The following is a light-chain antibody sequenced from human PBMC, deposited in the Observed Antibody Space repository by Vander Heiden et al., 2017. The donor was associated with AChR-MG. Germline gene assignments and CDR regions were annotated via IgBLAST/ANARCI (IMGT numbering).Light chain of an antibody. CDR1: QSVSSN. J-gene: IGKJ1*01. V-gene: IGKV3-15*01. CDR3: QQYNNGPPWT. CDR2: GAS. Sequence: ELVITQSPATLSVSPGERATLSGRASQSVSSNLAWYQQKPGQAPRLLIYGASTRATGIPARFSGSGSGTEFTLTISSLQSEDFAVYYCQQYNNGPPWTFGQGTKVEIK.